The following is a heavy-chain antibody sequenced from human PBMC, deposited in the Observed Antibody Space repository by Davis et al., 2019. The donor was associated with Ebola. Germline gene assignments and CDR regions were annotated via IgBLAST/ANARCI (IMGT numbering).Heavy chain of an antibody. D-gene: IGHD4-23*01. CDR1: GGSFSGYY. CDR2: INHSGST. CDR3: ARTTEVDY. V-gene: IGHV4-34*01. Sequence: MPSETLSLTCAVYGGSFSGYYWSWIRQPPGKGLEWIGEINHSGSTNYNPSLKSRVTLSVDTSKNQFSLKMNSMTAADTAVYFCARTTEVDYWGQGTVVTVSS. J-gene: IGHJ4*02.